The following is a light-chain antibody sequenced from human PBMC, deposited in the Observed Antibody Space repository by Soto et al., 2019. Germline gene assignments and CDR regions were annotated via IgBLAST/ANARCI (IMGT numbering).Light chain of an antibody. J-gene: IGKJ1*01. Sequence: EIVLTQSPGTLSFSPGEKTNLSCRASQSVSSSYLAWYQQKPGQAPRLLIYGASSRATGIPDRFSGSGSGTDFTLTISRLEPEDFAVYYCQQYGSSRWTFGQGTKVDIK. CDR3: QQYGSSRWT. CDR2: GAS. CDR1: QSVSSSY. V-gene: IGKV3-20*01.